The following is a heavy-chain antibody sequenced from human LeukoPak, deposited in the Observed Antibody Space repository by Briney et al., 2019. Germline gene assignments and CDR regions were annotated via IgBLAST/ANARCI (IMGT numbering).Heavy chain of an antibody. D-gene: IGHD6-13*01. Sequence: GGSLRLSCEVSGFTFTDYWMNWVRQAPGKGPEWVASIRQDGSEKAYVDSVKGRFTISRDNTKNSLSLQLNGLRAEDTAVYYCARDGTAAGLYFDLWGQGTLVTVSS. V-gene: IGHV3-7*01. CDR2: IRQDGSEK. CDR3: ARDGTAAGLYFDL. CDR1: GFTFTDYW. J-gene: IGHJ4*01.